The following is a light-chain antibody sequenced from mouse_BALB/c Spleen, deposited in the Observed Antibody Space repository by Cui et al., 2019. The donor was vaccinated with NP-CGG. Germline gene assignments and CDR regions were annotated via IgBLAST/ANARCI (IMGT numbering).Light chain of an antibody. CDR1: TAAVTTSNY. CDR3: ALWYSNHWV. J-gene: IGLJ1*01. Sequence: QAVVTPESALTTSPGETVTLTCRSSTAAVTTSNYANWVQEKPDHLFTGLIGGTNNRAPGVPARFSGSLIGDKAALTITGAQTEDEAIYFCALWYSNHWVFGGGTKLTVL. CDR2: GTN. V-gene: IGLV1*01.